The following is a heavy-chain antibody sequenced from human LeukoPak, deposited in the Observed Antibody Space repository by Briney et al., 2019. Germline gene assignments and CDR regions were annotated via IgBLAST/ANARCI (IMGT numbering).Heavy chain of an antibody. V-gene: IGHV4-30-4*01. CDR3: ASITRYDYVWGSYRPVGDY. CDR1: GGSISSGDYY. Sequence: SETLSLTCTVSGGSISSGDYYWTWIRQPPVKGLEWIGYIYYSGSTYYNPSLKSRVTISVDTSKNQCSLKLSSVTAADTAVYYCASITRYDYVWGSYRPVGDYWGQGTLVTVSS. D-gene: IGHD3-16*02. CDR2: IYYSGST. J-gene: IGHJ4*02.